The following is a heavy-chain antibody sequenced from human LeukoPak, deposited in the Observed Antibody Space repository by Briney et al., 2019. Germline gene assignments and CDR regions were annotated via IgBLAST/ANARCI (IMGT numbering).Heavy chain of an antibody. D-gene: IGHD3-9*01. V-gene: IGHV1-2*02. CDR3: ASSYDILTGYYPFDY. J-gene: IGHJ4*02. CDR2: INPNSGGT. Sequence: ASVKVSCKASGYTFTGYYMHWVRQAPGQGLEWMGWINPNSGGTNYAQKFQGRVTMTRDTYISTAYMEVSRLRSDDTAVYYCASSYDILTGYYPFDYWGQGTLVTVSS. CDR1: GYTFTGYY.